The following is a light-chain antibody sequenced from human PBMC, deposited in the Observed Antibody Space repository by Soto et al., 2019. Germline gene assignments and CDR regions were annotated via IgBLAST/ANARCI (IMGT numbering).Light chain of an antibody. CDR3: SSYTTSSTVV. J-gene: IGLJ2*01. CDR2: DVS. V-gene: IGLV2-14*03. CDR1: SSDVGAYNS. Sequence: QSALTQPASVSGSPGQSITISCTGTSSDVGAYNSVSWYQQHTGKAPKLMIYDVSNRPSGVSNRFSGSKSVNTASLTISGLQAEDEADHYCSSYTTSSTVVFGGGTKLTVL.